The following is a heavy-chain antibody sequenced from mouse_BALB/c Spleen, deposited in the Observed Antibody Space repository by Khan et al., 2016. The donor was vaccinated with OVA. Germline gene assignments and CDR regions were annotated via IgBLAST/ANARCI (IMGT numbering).Heavy chain of an antibody. Sequence: VQLKESGPGLVAPSQSLSITCTVSGFSLTDYGVSWIRQPPGKGLEWLAVIWGGGSTYYNSALHSRLSISKDTSKSQVFLQMNSLQTDDTAMYYCAKEVWSYYYALDYWGQGTSVTVSA. CDR1: GFSLTDYG. CDR2: IWGGGST. D-gene: IGHD2-10*02. V-gene: IGHV2-6-5*01. J-gene: IGHJ4*01. CDR3: AKEVWSYYYALDY.